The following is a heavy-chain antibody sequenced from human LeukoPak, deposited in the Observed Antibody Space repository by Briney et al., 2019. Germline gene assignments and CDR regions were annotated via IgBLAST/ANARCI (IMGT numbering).Heavy chain of an antibody. Sequence: SETLSLTCAVSGGSISSGGYSWSWIRQPPGKGLEWIGHISYSGSTYQNPSLKSRVSISPDTSKNQISLRLSSVTAADTAVYYCARLKATVSIHAYFDSWGQGTLVTVSS. CDR1: GGSISSGGYS. CDR3: ARLKATVSIHAYFDS. J-gene: IGHJ4*02. V-gene: IGHV4-30-4*07. D-gene: IGHD4-17*01. CDR2: ISYSGST.